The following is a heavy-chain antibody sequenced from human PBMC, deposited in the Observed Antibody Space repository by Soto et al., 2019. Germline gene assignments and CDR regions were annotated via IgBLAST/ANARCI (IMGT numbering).Heavy chain of an antibody. CDR2: ISYDGSNK. V-gene: IGHV3-30*18. CDR3: AKDRSLEYYYYYGMDV. Sequence: PGGSLRLSCAASGFTFSSYGMHWVRQAPGKGLEWVAVISYDGSNKYYADSVKGRFTISRDNSKNTLYLQMNSLRAEDTAVYYCAKDRSLEYYYYYGMDVWGQGTTVTVSS. D-gene: IGHD1-1*01. CDR1: GFTFSSYG. J-gene: IGHJ6*02.